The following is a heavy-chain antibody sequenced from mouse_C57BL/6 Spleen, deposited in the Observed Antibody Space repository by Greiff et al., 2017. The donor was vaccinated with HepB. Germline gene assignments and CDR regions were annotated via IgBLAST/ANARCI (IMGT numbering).Heavy chain of an antibody. D-gene: IGHD2-3*01. Sequence: QVQLQQSGAELVRPGTSVKVSCKASGYAFTNYLIEWVKQRPGQGLEWIGVINPGSGGTNYNEKFKGKATLTADKSSSPAYMQLSSLTSEDSAVYFCARSIYDGYYGYWGQGTTLTVSP. CDR3: ARSIYDGYYGY. J-gene: IGHJ2*01. V-gene: IGHV1-54*01. CDR1: GYAFTNYL. CDR2: INPGSGGT.